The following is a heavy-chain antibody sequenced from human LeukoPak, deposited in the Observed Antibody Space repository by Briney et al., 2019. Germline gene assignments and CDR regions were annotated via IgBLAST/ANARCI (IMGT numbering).Heavy chain of an antibody. CDR3: ARLAPYYYDSSGHP. V-gene: IGHV4-39*01. Sequence: PSETLSLTCTVSGGSISSSSYYWGWIRQPPGKWLEWIGSIYYSGSTDYNPSLKSRVTISVDTSKNQFSLKLSSVTAADTAVYYCARLAPYYYDSSGHPWGQGTLVTVSS. J-gene: IGHJ5*02. CDR1: GGSISSSSYY. CDR2: IYYSGST. D-gene: IGHD3-22*01.